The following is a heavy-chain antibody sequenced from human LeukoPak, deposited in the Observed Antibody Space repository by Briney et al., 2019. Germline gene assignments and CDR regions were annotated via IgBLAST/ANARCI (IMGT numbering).Heavy chain of an antibody. Sequence: SQTLSLTCTVSSGSISSSNYYWSWIRQPAGKGLEWIGRISTIGSTNYNPSLNSRVTISIDTSKNQFSLRLSSVTAADTAVYYCARDGCGGSCFHYYYYYMDVWGKGTTVTISS. CDR2: ISTIGST. D-gene: IGHD2-15*01. CDR1: SGSISSSNYY. V-gene: IGHV4-61*02. CDR3: ARDGCGGSCFHYYYYYMDV. J-gene: IGHJ6*03.